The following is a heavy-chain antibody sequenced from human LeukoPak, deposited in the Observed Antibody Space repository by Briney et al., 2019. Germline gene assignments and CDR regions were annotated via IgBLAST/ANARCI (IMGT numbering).Heavy chain of an antibody. D-gene: IGHD6-13*01. CDR1: GGSISSYY. Sequence: SETLSPTCTVSGGSISSYYWSWIRQPAGKGLEWIGRIYTSGSTNYNPSLKSRVTMSVDTSKNQFSLKLSSVTAADTAVYYCARSGSSWYWDGEDYWGQGTLVTVSS. CDR3: ARSGSSWYWDGEDY. J-gene: IGHJ4*02. CDR2: IYTSGST. V-gene: IGHV4-4*07.